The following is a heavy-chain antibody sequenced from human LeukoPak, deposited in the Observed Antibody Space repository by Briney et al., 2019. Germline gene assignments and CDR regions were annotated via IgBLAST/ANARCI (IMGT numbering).Heavy chain of an antibody. CDR1: GFTFSSYA. J-gene: IGHJ6*02. Sequence: GGSLRLSCAASGFTFSSYAMHWVRQAPGKGLEWVAVISYDGSNKYYADSVKGRFTISRDNSKNTLYLQMNGLRAEDTAVYYCARKAGHGYGMDVWGQGTTVTVSS. CDR2: ISYDGSNK. CDR3: ARKAGHGYGMDV. V-gene: IGHV3-30-3*01. D-gene: IGHD6-19*01.